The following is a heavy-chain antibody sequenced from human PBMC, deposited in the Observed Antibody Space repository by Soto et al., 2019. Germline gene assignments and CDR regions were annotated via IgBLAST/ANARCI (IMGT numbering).Heavy chain of an antibody. CDR1: GGSISSGGYY. CDR2: IYSRGST. Sequence: SETLSLTCTVSGGSISSGGYYWSWIRQHPGKGLEWIGYIYSRGSTYYNPSLKSRVTISADTSKNQFSLKLSSVTAADTAVYYCARPRSGTYSYFDSWGQGTLVTVSS. CDR3: ARPRSGTYSYFDS. V-gene: IGHV4-39*01. D-gene: IGHD3-10*01. J-gene: IGHJ4*02.